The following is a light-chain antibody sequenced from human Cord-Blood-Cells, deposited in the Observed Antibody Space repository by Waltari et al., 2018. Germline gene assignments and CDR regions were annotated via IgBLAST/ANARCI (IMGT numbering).Light chain of an antibody. CDR3: GTWDSSLSAGV. Sequence: QSVLTQPPSVSAAPGQKVTISCPGSRSNLGTNYVSWYQQLPGTAPKLLIYDNNKRPSGIPDRFSGSKSGTSATLGITGLQTGDEADYYCGTWDSSLSAGVFGGGTKLTVL. CDR1: RSNLGTNY. CDR2: DNN. V-gene: IGLV1-51*01. J-gene: IGLJ3*02.